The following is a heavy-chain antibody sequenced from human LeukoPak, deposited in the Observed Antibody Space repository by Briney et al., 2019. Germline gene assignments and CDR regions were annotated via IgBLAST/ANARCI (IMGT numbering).Heavy chain of an antibody. V-gene: IGHV3-21*01. CDR1: GFTFSSYS. Sequence: PGGSLRLSCAASGFTFSSYSMNWVRQAPGKGLEWVSSITSRSSYMYYGDSVKGRFTISRDNAKNSVYLQMSSLRPEDTAVYYCTRDPIAAAASGGDYWGQGTLVTVSS. J-gene: IGHJ4*02. CDR3: TRDPIAAAASGGDY. CDR2: ITSRSSYM. D-gene: IGHD6-13*01.